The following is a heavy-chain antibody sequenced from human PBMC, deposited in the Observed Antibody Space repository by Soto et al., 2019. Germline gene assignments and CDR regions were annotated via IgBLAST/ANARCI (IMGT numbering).Heavy chain of an antibody. CDR1: FSMYS. V-gene: IGHV3-21*06. Sequence: PGGSLRLSCNFSFSMYSMDWVRQAPGEGLEWVASISSGSDFIKYADSVKGRFTISRDNTKNSVSLQMSSLRVEDTAMYYCTRDQGGSYDSWFDPWGRGTLVTVSS. D-gene: IGHD1-26*01. J-gene: IGHJ5*02. CDR3: TRDQGGSYDSWFDP. CDR2: ISSGSDFI.